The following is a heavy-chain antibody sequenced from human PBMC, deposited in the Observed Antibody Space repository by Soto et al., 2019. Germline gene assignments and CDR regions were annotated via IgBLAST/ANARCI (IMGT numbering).Heavy chain of an antibody. V-gene: IGHV5-51*01. J-gene: IGHJ6*03. CDR1: GYSFTSYW. CDR2: IYPGDSDT. CDR3: VRQPPAAGPYYYYMDV. D-gene: IGHD6-13*01. Sequence: GESLKISCKGSGYSFTSYWIGWVRQMPGKGLEWMGIIYPGDSDTRYSPSFQGQVTISADKSISTAYLQWSSLKASDTAMYYCVRQPPAAGPYYYYMDVWGKRTAVPVSS.